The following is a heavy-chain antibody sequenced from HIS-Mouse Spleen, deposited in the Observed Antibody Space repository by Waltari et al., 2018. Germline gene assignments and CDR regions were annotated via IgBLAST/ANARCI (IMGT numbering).Heavy chain of an antibody. V-gene: IGHV1-69*01. CDR1: GGTFRSYA. CDR2: IIPIFGTA. D-gene: IGHD6-19*01. J-gene: IGHJ4*02. CDR3: ARDDRGSGWYGSDY. Sequence: QVQLVQSGAEVKKPGSSVKVSCKASGGTFRSYAISWVRQAPGPGLEWMGGIIPIFGTANYAQKFQGRVTITADESTSTAYMELSSLRSEDTAVYYCARDDRGSGWYGSDYWGQGTLVTVSS.